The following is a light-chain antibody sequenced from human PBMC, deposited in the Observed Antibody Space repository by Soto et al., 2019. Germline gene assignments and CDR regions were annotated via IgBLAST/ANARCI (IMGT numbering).Light chain of an antibody. V-gene: IGKV1-12*01. CDR2: GAS. CDR3: QQGNSFPFT. Sequence: DIQITQSPSSVSASVGDRVTVTCRASQNVSSWLAWYQQTPGKAPKLLIYGASTLQRGVPSRFSGSGSGTEFTLTISSLQPEEFATYFCQQGNSFPFTFGPGT. J-gene: IGKJ3*01. CDR1: QNVSSW.